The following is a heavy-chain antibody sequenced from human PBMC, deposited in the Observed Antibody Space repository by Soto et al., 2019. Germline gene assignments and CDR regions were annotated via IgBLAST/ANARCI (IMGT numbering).Heavy chain of an antibody. CDR3: ARADLPGVAFDI. CDR2: IYYSGST. V-gene: IGHV4-59*01. J-gene: IGHJ3*02. CDR1: GGSISSYY. Sequence: SETLSLTCTVSGGSISSYYWSWIRQPPGKGLEWIGYIYYSGSTNYNPSLKSRVTISVDTSKNQFSLKLSSVTAADTAVYYCARADLPGVAFDIWGQGTMVTVSS.